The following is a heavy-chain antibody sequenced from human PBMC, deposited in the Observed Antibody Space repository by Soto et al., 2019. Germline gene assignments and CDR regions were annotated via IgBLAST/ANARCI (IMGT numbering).Heavy chain of an antibody. CDR3: AKVSQDCSSTRCLTSEDYYFYYGMDV. V-gene: IGHV4-59*01. D-gene: IGHD2-2*01. CDR1: GGSIRSYY. CDR2: TFYTGST. Sequence: QVQLQESGPGLVRPSETLSLTCTVSGGSIRSYYWTWIRQPPGKGWEFIGCTFYTGSTNNNPTFKSRVTITVDTAKHQGSLRLSAVTAANTAVYYCAKVSQDCSSTRCLTSEDYYFYYGMDVWDQGTTVAVSS. J-gene: IGHJ6*02.